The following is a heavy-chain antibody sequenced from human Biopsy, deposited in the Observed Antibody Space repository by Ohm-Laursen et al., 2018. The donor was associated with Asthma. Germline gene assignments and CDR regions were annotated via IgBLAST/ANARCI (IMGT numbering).Heavy chain of an antibody. J-gene: IGHJ6*02. CDR3: ARCQVGYSSGWSLLLKKIYYSGMDV. Sequence: GATVKISCKAPGGTFSNFAISWVRQAPGQGLEWLGGIKTDIGTTNYAQKFQGRVTITADESTSTAYMEVTSLRSEDTAIYYCARCQVGYSSGWSLLLKKIYYSGMDVWGQGTAVTVSS. V-gene: IGHV1-69*13. CDR2: IKTDIGTT. CDR1: GGTFSNFA. D-gene: IGHD6-19*01.